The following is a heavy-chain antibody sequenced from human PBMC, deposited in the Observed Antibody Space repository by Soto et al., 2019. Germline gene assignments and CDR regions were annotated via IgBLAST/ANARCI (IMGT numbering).Heavy chain of an antibody. Sequence: ASVKVTCKASGYAFTAYSIHWVRQAPGQGLEWMGWINPNSGGTKYAQKSQGRVTMTRDTSISTAYMELSWLTSDDTAVFYCARDWNYGMDVWGQGTTVTVSS. J-gene: IGHJ6*02. D-gene: IGHD1-1*01. CDR1: GYAFTAYS. CDR2: INPNSGGT. V-gene: IGHV1-2*02. CDR3: ARDWNYGMDV.